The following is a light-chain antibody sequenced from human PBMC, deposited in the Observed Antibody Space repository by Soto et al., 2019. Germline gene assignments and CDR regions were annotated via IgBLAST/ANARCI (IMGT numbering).Light chain of an antibody. CDR2: GNS. J-gene: IGLJ1*01. CDR1: SSNIGAGYD. CDR3: QSYDSSLSGFYV. V-gene: IGLV1-40*01. Sequence: QSVLTQPPSLSWAPGQRVTISCTVSSSNIGAGYDVHWYQQLPGTAPKLLIYGNSNRPSGVPDRFSGSKSGTSASLAITGLQAEDEADYYCQSYDSSLSGFYVFGTGTKVTVL.